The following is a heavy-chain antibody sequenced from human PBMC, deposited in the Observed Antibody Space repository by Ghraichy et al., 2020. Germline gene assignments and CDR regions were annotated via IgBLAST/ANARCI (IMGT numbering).Heavy chain of an antibody. CDR1: GGSISSSNW. D-gene: IGHD4-17*01. Sequence: SETLSLTCAVSGGSISSSNWWSWVRQPPGKGLEWIGEIYHSGSTNYNPSLKSRVTISVDKSKNQFSLKLSSVTAADTAVYYCAKSDYGDYLNWFDPWGQGTLVTVSS. CDR3: AKSDYGDYLNWFDP. J-gene: IGHJ5*02. V-gene: IGHV4-4*02. CDR2: IYHSGST.